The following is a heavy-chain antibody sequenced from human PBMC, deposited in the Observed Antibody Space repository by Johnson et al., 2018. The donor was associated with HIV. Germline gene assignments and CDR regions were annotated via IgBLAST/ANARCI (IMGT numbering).Heavy chain of an antibody. CDR1: GFTFSSYA. CDR3: ARGKDMAGTGAFDI. V-gene: IGHV3-30*04. J-gene: IGHJ3*02. CDR2: ISYDGSNK. Sequence: QVQLVESGGGVVQPGRSLRLSCAASGFTFSSYAIHWVRQAPGKGLEWVAAISYDGSNKYYADAVKGRFTISRDNSKTTLYLQMNSLIAGDTAVYFCARGKDMAGTGAFDIWGQGTMVTVSS. D-gene: IGHD6-19*01.